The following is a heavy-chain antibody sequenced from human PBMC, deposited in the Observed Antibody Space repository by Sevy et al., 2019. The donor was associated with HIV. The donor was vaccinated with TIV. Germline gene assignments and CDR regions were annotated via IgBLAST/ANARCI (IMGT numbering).Heavy chain of an antibody. Sequence: NHSETLSLTCTVSGGSISSSSQFWAWIRQSPGKGLEWIGNVYNSGTTEYNPSLKSRITISVDTSKNKFSLKLTSVTAADTAVYYCARQLSYYDSLTGSQRGYWLDTWGHGNLVTVSS. CDR2: VYNSGTT. V-gene: IGHV4-39*01. CDR1: GGSISSSSQF. J-gene: IGHJ5*01. CDR3: ARQLSYYDSLTGSQRGYWLDT. D-gene: IGHD3-9*01.